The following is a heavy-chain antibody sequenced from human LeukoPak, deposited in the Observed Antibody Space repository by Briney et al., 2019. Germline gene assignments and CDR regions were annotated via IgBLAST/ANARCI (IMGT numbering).Heavy chain of an antibody. CDR1: EFTFSSYA. J-gene: IGHJ5*01. V-gene: IGHV3-23*01. Sequence: PGGSLRLSCAASEFTFSSYAMSWVRQAPGKGLEWVSAISGSGGSTYYADSVKGRFTISRDNPKNTLYLQMSSLRAEDTAVYYCARVPATEDNWFDSWGRGTLVTVSS. CDR3: ARVPATEDNWFDS. CDR2: ISGSGGST.